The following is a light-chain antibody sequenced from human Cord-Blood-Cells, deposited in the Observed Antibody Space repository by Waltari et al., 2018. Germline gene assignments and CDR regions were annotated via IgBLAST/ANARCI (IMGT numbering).Light chain of an antibody. CDR2: SNN. CDR1: RSNIGSNT. Sequence: QSVLTQPPSASGTPGQRVTISCSGSRSNIGSNTVNWYQQLPGTAPKPLIYSNNQRPSGVPDRFSGSKSGTSASLAISGLQSEDEADYYCAAWDDSLNGRVFGGGTKLTVL. CDR3: AAWDDSLNGRV. V-gene: IGLV1-44*01. J-gene: IGLJ3*02.